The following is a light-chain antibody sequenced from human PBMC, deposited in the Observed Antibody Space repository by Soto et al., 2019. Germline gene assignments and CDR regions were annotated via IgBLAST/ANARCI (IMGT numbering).Light chain of an antibody. Sequence: QSALTQPASVSGSPGQSITISCTGTSSDVGGYNFVSWYRQHPGKAPRLMIFDVDNRPSGVSTRLSGSKSGNTASLTISGLQAEDEADYYCCSYSGSSTIVVFGGGTKVTVL. CDR2: DVD. CDR3: CSYSGSSTIVV. J-gene: IGLJ2*01. CDR1: SSDVGGYNF. V-gene: IGLV2-14*03.